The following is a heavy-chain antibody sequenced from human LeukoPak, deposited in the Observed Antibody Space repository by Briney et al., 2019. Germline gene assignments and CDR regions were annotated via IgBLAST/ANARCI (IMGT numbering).Heavy chain of an antibody. CDR3: ARASITMVRGVIGPNFDY. J-gene: IGHJ4*02. CDR1: GYTFTNYA. V-gene: IGHV1-8*01. D-gene: IGHD3-10*01. CDR2: MNPNSGNT. Sequence: AASVKVSCKASGYTFTNYAINWVRQAPGQGLEWMGWMNPNSGNTGYAQKFQGRVTMTRNTSISTAYMELSSLRSEDTAVYYCARASITMVRGVIGPNFDYWGQGTLVTVSS.